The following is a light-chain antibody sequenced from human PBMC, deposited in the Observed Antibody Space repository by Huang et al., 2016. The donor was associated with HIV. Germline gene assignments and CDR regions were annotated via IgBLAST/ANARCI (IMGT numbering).Light chain of an antibody. J-gene: IGKJ1*01. V-gene: IGKV1-39*01. CDR2: ASS. CDR1: QSISRY. CDR3: QQGYSTPT. Sequence: DIQMTQSPSSLSASVGVRVTITCRASQSISRYLNWYQHKPGKAPDILIYASSSLQSGVPSRCSGSGTGTDFSLTISGLQPEDYATYYCQQGYSTPTFGQGTKVEMK.